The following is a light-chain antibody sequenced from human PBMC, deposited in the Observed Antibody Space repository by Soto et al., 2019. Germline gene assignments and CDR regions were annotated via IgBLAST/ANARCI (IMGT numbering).Light chain of an antibody. V-gene: IGKV4-1*01. CDR3: QQYYRTLFT. J-gene: IGKJ3*01. CDR1: QSVLYSSNNKHY. Sequence: DIVMTQSPDSLAVSLGARATINCKSSQSVLYSSNNKHYLAWYQQKPGQPPKLLIYWASTRESGVPDRFSGSGSGTDFTLTISSLQAEDVAVYYCQQYYRTLFTFGPGTKVDIK. CDR2: WAS.